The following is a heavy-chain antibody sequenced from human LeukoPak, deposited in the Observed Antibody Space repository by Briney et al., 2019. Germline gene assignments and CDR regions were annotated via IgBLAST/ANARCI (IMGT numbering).Heavy chain of an antibody. V-gene: IGHV4-34*01. J-gene: IGHJ6*03. D-gene: IGHD6-19*01. CDR2: INHSGST. CDR3: ARLYSSGWIYYYYYMDV. Sequence: SETLSLTCAVYGGSFSGYYWSWIRQPPGKGLEWIGEINHSGSTNYNPSLKSRVTISVDTSKNQFSLKLSSVTAADTAVYYCARLYSSGWIYYYYYMDVWGKGTTVTISS. CDR1: GGSFSGYY.